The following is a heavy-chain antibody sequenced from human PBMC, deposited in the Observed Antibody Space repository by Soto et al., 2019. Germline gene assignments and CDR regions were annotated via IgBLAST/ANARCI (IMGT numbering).Heavy chain of an antibody. Sequence: PSETLSLTCSVSGDSISRIDYYWTWIRQHPEKGLEWIGNIYFRGNTYYSPSLESRLTISVDTSKNQFSLKLTSVTAADTAVYYCARTVGAAYYFDFWGQGALVTVSS. J-gene: IGHJ4*02. CDR3: ARTVGAAYYFDF. CDR2: IYFRGNT. V-gene: IGHV4-31*03. D-gene: IGHD1-26*01. CDR1: GDSISRIDYY.